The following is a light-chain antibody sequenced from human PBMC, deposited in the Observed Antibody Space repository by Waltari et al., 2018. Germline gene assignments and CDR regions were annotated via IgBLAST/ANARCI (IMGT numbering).Light chain of an antibody. J-gene: IGKJ1*01. V-gene: IGKV1-5*03. Sequence: DIQMTQSPSTLSAPVGDRVTITGRVSQSISSWLAWYQQEPGTAPKILIYKASSLESGVRSRFSGSGSGTEFTLTISSLQPDDFATYYCQQYNSYPWTFGQGTKVEIK. CDR2: KAS. CDR3: QQYNSYPWT. CDR1: QSISSW.